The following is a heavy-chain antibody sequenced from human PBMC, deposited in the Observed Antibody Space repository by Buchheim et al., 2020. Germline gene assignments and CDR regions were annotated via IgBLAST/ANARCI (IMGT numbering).Heavy chain of an antibody. Sequence: QVQLVESGGGVVQPGRSLRLSCAASGFTFSSYGMHWVRQAPGKGLEWVAVIWYDGSNKYYADSVKGRFTISRDNSKNTPYLQMNSLRAEDTAVYYCARDGVAVAGSGYFDYWGQGTL. CDR3: ARDGVAVAGSGYFDY. CDR2: IWYDGSNK. D-gene: IGHD6-19*01. V-gene: IGHV3-33*01. J-gene: IGHJ4*02. CDR1: GFTFSSYG.